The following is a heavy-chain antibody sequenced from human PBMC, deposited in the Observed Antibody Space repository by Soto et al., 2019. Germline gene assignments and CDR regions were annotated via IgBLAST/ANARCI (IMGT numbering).Heavy chain of an antibody. J-gene: IGHJ2*01. CDR1: GFTFSSYA. V-gene: IGHV3-23*01. CDR3: AKDYRSSGYYWYFDL. D-gene: IGHD6-19*01. Sequence: EVQLLESGGGLVQPGGSLRLSCAASGFTFSSYAMSWVRQAPGKGLEWVSAISGSGGSTYYADSVKGRFTISRDNSKNTRYLQMNSLRAEDTAVYYCAKDYRSSGYYWYFDLWGRGTLVTVSS. CDR2: ISGSGGST.